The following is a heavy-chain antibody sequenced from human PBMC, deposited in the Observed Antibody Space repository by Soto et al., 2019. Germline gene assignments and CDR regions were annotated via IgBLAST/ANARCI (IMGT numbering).Heavy chain of an antibody. V-gene: IGHV3-23*01. Sequence: EVQLLESGGGLVQPGGSLRLSCAASGFTFSNYAMSWVRQAPGKGLEWVSGISVSVGSAYYADSVKGRFTISRDNSKNPLYLQMNSLRAEDTAVYYCAKGGGSWPFDYWGQGTLVTVSS. J-gene: IGHJ4*02. CDR3: AKGGGSWPFDY. CDR1: GFTFSNYA. CDR2: ISVSVGSA. D-gene: IGHD6-13*01.